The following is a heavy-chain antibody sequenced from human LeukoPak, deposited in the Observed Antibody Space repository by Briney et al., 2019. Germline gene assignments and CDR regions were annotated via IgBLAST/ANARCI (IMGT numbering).Heavy chain of an antibody. CDR3: ARGGYQLLHF. D-gene: IGHD2-2*01. V-gene: IGHV1-18*01. J-gene: IGHJ4*02. Sequence: ASVKVSCKASGYTFNRFAFTWVRQAPRQGLEWVGWISAYNGDTHYAQNFQGRITMTTDTSTSTAYMELRSLTSDDTAVYYCARGGYQLLHFWGQGTLVIVSS. CDR1: GYTFNRFA. CDR2: ISAYNGDT.